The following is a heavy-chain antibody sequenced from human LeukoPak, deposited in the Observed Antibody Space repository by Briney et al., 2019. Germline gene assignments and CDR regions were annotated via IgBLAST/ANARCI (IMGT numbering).Heavy chain of an antibody. CDR3: ARDSITTTVTTRRWFDP. D-gene: IGHD4-17*01. Sequence: ASVKLSCKASGYTFTSYYMHWVRQAPGQGLEWMGIINPSGGSTSYAQKFQGRVTMTRDTSTSTVYMELSSLRSEDTAVYYCARDSITTTVTTRRWFDPWGQGTLVTVSS. CDR1: GYTFTSYY. J-gene: IGHJ5*02. CDR2: INPSGGST. V-gene: IGHV1-46*01.